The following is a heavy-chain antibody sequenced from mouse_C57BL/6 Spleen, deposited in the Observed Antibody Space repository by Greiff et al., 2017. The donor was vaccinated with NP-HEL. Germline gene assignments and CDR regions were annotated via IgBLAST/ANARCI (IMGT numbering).Heavy chain of an antibody. D-gene: IGHD2-3*01. V-gene: IGHV5-16*01. CDR3: ARLYDGYSDY. Sequence: EVQLVESEGGLVQPGSSMKLSCTASGFTFSDYYMAWVRQVPEKGLEWVANINYDGSSTYYLDSLKSRFIISRDNAKNILYLQMSSLKSEDTATYYCARLYDGYSDYWGQGTTLTVSS. CDR2: INYDGSST. CDR1: GFTFSDYY. J-gene: IGHJ2*01.